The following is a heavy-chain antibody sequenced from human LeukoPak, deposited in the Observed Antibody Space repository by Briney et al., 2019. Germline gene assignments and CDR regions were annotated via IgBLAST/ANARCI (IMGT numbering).Heavy chain of an antibody. J-gene: IGHJ4*02. Sequence: GGSLRLSCAASGFTFSSYWMHWVRQAPGKGLVWVSRIKTDGSTTNYADSVKGRFTFSRDNAKNTLYLQMNSLRDEDTAVYYCVREGLECSGSSCQRAAFDYWGQGTLVTVSS. CDR3: VREGLECSGSSCQRAAFDY. CDR1: GFTFSSYW. D-gene: IGHD2-2*01. V-gene: IGHV3-74*01. CDR2: IKTDGSTT.